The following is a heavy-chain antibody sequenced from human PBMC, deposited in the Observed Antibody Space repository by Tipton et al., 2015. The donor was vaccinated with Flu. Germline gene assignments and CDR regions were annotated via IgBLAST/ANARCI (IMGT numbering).Heavy chain of an antibody. CDR2: IIPILGIA. D-gene: IGHD3-16*01. J-gene: IGHJ5*02. Sequence: QLVQSGAEVRKPESSVRVSCQASGDTFSTYVFSWVRQAPGRGLEWMGGIIPILGIANSAQNLRGRVTITADKSTSTVYMDLSSLRSDDTAVYYCTRGVPGSAGVGDVDTWGQGTLVTVSS. CDR3: TRGVPGSAGVGDVDT. CDR1: GDTFSTYV. V-gene: IGHV1-69*09.